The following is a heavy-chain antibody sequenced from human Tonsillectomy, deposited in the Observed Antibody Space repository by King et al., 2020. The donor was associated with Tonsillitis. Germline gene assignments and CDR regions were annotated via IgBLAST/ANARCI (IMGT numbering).Heavy chain of an antibody. CDR1: GFTFSTYV. CDR2: ISYDGSNK. CDR3: AIQHYDILTGYSSGYYYYGMDV. V-gene: IGHV3-30*03. Sequence: QLVQSGGGVVQPGRSLRLSCAASGFTFSTYVIHWVRQAPGKGLEWVAVISYDGSNKYYADSVKGRFTISRDNSKNALYLQMNSLRAEDTAMYYCAIQHYDILTGYSSGYYYYGMDVWGQGTTVTVSS. J-gene: IGHJ6*02. D-gene: IGHD3-9*01.